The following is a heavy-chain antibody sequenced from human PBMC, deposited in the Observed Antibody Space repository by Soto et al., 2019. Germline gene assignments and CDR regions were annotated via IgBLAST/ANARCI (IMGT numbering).Heavy chain of an antibody. Sequence: EPLSLTWTVSGGSMNYSYWSWIRQPPGKGLEWIGYISYTGSANYNASLKSRLTISVDTSKKQFSLKLSSVTAADTALYYCARVNYGDYYYGMDVWGQGTTVTVSS. V-gene: IGHV4-59*01. CDR3: ARVNYGDYYYGMDV. J-gene: IGHJ6*02. CDR1: GGSMNYSY. D-gene: IGHD4-17*01. CDR2: ISYTGSA.